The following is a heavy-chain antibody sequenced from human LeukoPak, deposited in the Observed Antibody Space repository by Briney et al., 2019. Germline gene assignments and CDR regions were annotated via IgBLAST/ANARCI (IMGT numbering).Heavy chain of an antibody. Sequence: GGSLRLSCAASGFTVSNNYMSWVRQAPGKGLEWVSVIYSGGNTYYADSVKGRFTISRDNSKNTLYLQMNSLRAKDTAVYYCARGRPSYYFDYWGQGTLVTVSS. CDR2: IYSGGNT. J-gene: IGHJ4*02. V-gene: IGHV3-53*01. CDR1: GFTVSNNY. CDR3: ARGRPSYYFDY.